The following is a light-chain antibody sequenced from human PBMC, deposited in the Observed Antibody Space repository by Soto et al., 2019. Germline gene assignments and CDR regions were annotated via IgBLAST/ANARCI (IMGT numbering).Light chain of an antibody. J-gene: IGKJ1*01. V-gene: IGKV3-15*01. CDR1: QSLRSS. CDR3: QQYNIWPKT. CDR2: GAS. Sequence: EIVLTQSPATLSVSPGERATLSCRASQSLRSSLAWYQQKPGQAPRLLIYGASTRATGIPARFSGSGSGTEFTLTISSLQSEDFAVYFCQQYNIWPKTFGQGTKVDIK.